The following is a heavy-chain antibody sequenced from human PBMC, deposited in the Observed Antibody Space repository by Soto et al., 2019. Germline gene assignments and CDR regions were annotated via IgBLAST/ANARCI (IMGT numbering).Heavy chain of an antibody. V-gene: IGHV4-59*08. Sequence: PSETLSLTCTVSGGSISSYYWSSLRTPPGKGLEWIGYIYYSGSTYYNPSLKSRVTISVDTSKNQFSLKLSSVTAADTAVYYCASLKLGYSTFDPWGQGTLVTVSS. CDR1: GGSISSYY. CDR2: IYYSGST. D-gene: IGHD5-18*01. J-gene: IGHJ5*02. CDR3: ASLKLGYSTFDP.